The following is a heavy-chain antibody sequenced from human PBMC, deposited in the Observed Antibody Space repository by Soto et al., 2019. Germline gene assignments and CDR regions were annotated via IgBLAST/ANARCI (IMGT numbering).Heavy chain of an antibody. Sequence: QVQLVQSGAEVKKPGASVKVSCKASGDTFTDYYIHWVRQAPGQGLEWMGTVNPSGGHTTYAQHFLGRMTMTRDPSTSPLYMELTSLTSEDTAGYYCARGGHVVVVTAALDYWGQGTLVTVSS. J-gene: IGHJ4*02. V-gene: IGHV1-46*01. CDR2: VNPSGGHT. CDR3: ARGGHVVVVTAALDY. CDR1: GDTFTDYY. D-gene: IGHD2-21*02.